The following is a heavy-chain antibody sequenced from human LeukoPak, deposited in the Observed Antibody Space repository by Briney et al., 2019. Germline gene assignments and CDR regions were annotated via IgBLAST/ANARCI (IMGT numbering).Heavy chain of an antibody. V-gene: IGHV3-23*01. D-gene: IGHD3-10*01. Sequence: GGSLRLSCAASGFTFSSYAMSWVRQAPGKGLEWVSAISGSGGSTYYADSVKGRFTISRDNSKNTLYPQMNSLRAEDTAVYYCAKGVLWFGESHFDYWGQGTLVTVSS. CDR1: GFTFSSYA. CDR2: ISGSGGST. CDR3: AKGVLWFGESHFDY. J-gene: IGHJ4*02.